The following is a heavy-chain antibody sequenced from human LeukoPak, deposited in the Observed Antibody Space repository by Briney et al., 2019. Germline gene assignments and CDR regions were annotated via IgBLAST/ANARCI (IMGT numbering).Heavy chain of an antibody. CDR3: AKDVSPESGGGFEI. J-gene: IGHJ3*02. V-gene: IGHV3-30*18. CDR2: ISSDGSTK. Sequence: GGSLRLSCAASGFTFSTYAMHWVRQAPGKGLEWVAVISSDGSTKYYADSVKGRFTISRDNSKNTLYLQMNSLRAEDTAVYYCAKDVSPESGGGFEIWGQGTMVTVSS. CDR1: GFTFSTYA. D-gene: IGHD4-23*01.